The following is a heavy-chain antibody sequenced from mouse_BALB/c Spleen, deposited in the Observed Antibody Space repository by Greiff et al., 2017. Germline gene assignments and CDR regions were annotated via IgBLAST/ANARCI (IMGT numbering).Heavy chain of an antibody. D-gene: IGHD2-14*01. V-gene: IGHV1S34*01. CDR1: GYSFTGYY. CDR2: ISCYNGAT. CDR3: ARGGYRYGGSYYLDY. Sequence: LVKTGASVKISCKASGYSFTGYYMHWVKQSHGKSLEWIGYISCYNGATSYNQKFKGKATFTVDTSSSTAYMQFNSLTSEDSAVYYCARGGYRYGGSYYLDYWGQGTTLTVSS. J-gene: IGHJ2*01.